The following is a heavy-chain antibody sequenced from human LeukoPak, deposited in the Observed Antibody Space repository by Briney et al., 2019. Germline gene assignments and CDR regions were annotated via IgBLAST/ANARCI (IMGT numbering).Heavy chain of an antibody. Sequence: GGSLRLSCAASGFTFSSYWMSWVRQTPGKGLEWISCISSGGSDKYYADSVKGRFTTSRDNTKEAVYLQMNSLRVDDTATYYCARDSPGVYSSGDYWGQGTLVIVSS. CDR2: ISSGGSDK. CDR3: ARDSPGVYSSGDY. D-gene: IGHD3-22*01. V-gene: IGHV3-21*04. CDR1: GFTFSSYW. J-gene: IGHJ4*01.